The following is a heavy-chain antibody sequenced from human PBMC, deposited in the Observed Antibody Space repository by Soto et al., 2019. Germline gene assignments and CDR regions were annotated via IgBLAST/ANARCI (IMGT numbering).Heavy chain of an antibody. CDR3: ATHPEPSESAYDYIWGNPLEDAPDAFDI. CDR2: ISYDGSNK. D-gene: IGHD3-16*01. V-gene: IGHV3-30*03. CDR1: GFTFSSYG. J-gene: IGHJ3*02. Sequence: GGSLRLSCAASGFTFSSYGMHWVRQAPGKGLEWVAVISYDGSNKYYADSVKGRFTISRDNSKNAMYLQMNSLRAEDTAVYYCATHPEPSESAYDYIWGNPLEDAPDAFDIWGQGTMVTVSS.